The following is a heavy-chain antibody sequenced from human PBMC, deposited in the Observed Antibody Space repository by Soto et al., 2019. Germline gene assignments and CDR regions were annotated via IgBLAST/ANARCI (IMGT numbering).Heavy chain of an antibody. CDR2: INHSGST. Sequence: SETLSHTCRVWGECISRYSWTWKREPSGKGLEWIGEINHSGSTNYNPSLKSRVTISVDTSKNQFSLKLSSVTAADTAVYYCARGGRYYYGSGVLRYNLFDPWGQGTLVTVSS. D-gene: IGHD3-10*01. CDR1: GECISRYS. CDR3: ARGGRYYYGSGVLRYNLFDP. V-gene: IGHV4-34*01. J-gene: IGHJ5*02.